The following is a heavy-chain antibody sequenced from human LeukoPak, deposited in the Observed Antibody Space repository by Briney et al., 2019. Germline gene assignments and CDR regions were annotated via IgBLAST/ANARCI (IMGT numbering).Heavy chain of an antibody. V-gene: IGHV3-33*01. Sequence: GRSLRLSCAASGFTFSSYGMHWVRQAPGKGLEWVAVIWYDGSNKYYADSVKGRFTISRDNSKNTLYLQMNSLRAEDTAVYYCARQLHRDRDAFDIWGQGTMVTVSS. CDR2: IWYDGSNK. CDR1: GFTFSSYG. D-gene: IGHD1-14*01. J-gene: IGHJ3*02. CDR3: ARQLHRDRDAFDI.